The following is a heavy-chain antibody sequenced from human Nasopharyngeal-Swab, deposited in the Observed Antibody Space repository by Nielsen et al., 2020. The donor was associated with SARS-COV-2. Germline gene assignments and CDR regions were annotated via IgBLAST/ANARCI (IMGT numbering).Heavy chain of an antibody. Sequence: GESLKISCAASGFTFTSYAINWVRQAPGKGREWVSGISGSGDNTYYAESVRGRFIISSETSRNTLYLQMNSLRAEDTALYYCAKDSGAGFCSAGTCFPSNHWGRGTLVTVSS. J-gene: IGHJ5*02. CDR3: AKDSGAGFCSAGTCFPSNH. D-gene: IGHD2-15*01. V-gene: IGHV3-23*01. CDR1: GFTFTSYA. CDR2: ISGSGDNT.